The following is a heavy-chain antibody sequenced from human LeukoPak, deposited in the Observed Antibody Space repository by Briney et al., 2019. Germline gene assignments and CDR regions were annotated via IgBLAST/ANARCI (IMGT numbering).Heavy chain of an antibody. V-gene: IGHV1-69*01. CDR1: GTFSSYA. Sequence: GTFSSYAISWVRQAPGQGLEWMGXIIPIFGTANYAQKFQGRVTITADESTSTAYMELSSLRSEDTAVYYCARGGDIVVVPAAERGWFDPWGQGTLVTVSS. J-gene: IGHJ5*02. CDR2: IIPIFGTA. D-gene: IGHD2-2*01. CDR3: ARGGDIVVVPAAERGWFDP.